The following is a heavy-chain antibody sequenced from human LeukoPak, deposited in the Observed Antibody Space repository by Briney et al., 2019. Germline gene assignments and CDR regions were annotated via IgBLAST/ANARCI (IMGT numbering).Heavy chain of an antibody. V-gene: IGHV4-4*07. CDR2: IYTSGST. Sequence: SETLSLTCTVSGGSISSYYWSWIRQPAGKGLEWIGRIYTSGSTNYNPSLKSRVTMSVDTSKNQFSLKLSSVTAADTAVYYCASFLDCTNGVCYDYWGQGTLVTVSS. J-gene: IGHJ4*02. D-gene: IGHD2-8*01. CDR1: GGSISSYY. CDR3: ASFLDCTNGVCYDY.